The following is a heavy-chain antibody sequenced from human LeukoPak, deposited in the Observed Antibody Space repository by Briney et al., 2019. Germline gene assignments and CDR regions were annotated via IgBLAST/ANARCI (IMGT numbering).Heavy chain of an antibody. V-gene: IGHV4-59*11. CDR3: ARNTSLQGMDV. J-gene: IGHJ6*03. CDR1: GGSISSHY. CDR2: IYYSGST. D-gene: IGHD2-2*01. Sequence: SETLSLTCTVSGGSISSHYWSWIRQPPGKGLEWIWYIYYSGSTNYNPSLKSRATISVDTSKNQFSLKLSSVTAADTAVYYCARNTSLQGMDVWGKGATVTVSS.